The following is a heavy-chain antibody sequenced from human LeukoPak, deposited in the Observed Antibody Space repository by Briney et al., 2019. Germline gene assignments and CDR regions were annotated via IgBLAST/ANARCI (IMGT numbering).Heavy chain of an antibody. J-gene: IGHJ4*02. V-gene: IGHV3-30*02. CDR2: IGYEGVHK. CDR1: GFTFNNFG. Sequence: GGSLRLSCAVSGFTFNNFGMHWVRQAPGKGLEWVSFIGYEGVHKYYADSVKGRFTISKDNSKATLYLQMNSLRPEDTAVYYCAKDLHGGYSSDYWGQGTLVTVFS. CDR3: AKDLHGGYSSDY. D-gene: IGHD4-23*01.